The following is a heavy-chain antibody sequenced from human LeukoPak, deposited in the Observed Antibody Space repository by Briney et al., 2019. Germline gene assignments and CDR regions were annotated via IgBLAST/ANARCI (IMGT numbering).Heavy chain of an antibody. CDR1: GFTFSSYW. D-gene: IGHD3-10*01. CDR3: ARDVYYGSGSYSNDAFDI. CDR2: IDTDGSFT. V-gene: IGHV3-74*01. Sequence: GGSLRLSCAASGFTFSSYWMHWVRQAPGKGLVWVSRIDTDGSFTSYADSVRGRFTISRDNAKNTLYLQMSSLRAEDTAVYYCARDVYYGSGSYSNDAFDIWGQGTMVTVSS. J-gene: IGHJ3*02.